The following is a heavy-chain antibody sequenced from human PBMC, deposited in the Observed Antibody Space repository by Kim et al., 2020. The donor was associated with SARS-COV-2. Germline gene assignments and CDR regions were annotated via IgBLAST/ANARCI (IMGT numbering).Heavy chain of an antibody. V-gene: IGHV4-4*02. CDR1: GGSISSSNW. J-gene: IGHJ3*02. CDR3: ASTGVGDYGDYFDAFDI. D-gene: IGHD4-17*01. Sequence: SETLSLTCAVSGGSISSSNWWSWVRQPPGKGLEWIGEIYHSGSTNYNPSLKSRVTISVDKSKNQFSLKLSSVTAADTAVYYCASTGVGDYGDYFDAFDIWGQGTMVTVSS. CDR2: IYHSGST.